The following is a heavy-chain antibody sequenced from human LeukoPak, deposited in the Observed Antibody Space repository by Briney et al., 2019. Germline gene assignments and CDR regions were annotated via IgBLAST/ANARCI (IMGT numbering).Heavy chain of an antibody. V-gene: IGHV4-59*01. CDR2: VYYSGRT. Sequence: SETLSLTCTVSGGSISSSYWSWVRQPPGRGLEYIGHVYYSGRTDYNPSLKSRVTISVDTSKNQFSLKLSSGTAADTAVYYSARWYCTSGTCYYLDYWGQGTLVTVSS. CDR3: ARWYCTSGTCYYLDY. J-gene: IGHJ4*02. D-gene: IGHD2-2*01. CDR1: GGSISSSY.